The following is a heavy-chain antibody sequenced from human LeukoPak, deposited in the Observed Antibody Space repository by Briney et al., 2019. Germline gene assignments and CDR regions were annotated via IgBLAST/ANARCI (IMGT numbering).Heavy chain of an antibody. CDR2: ISSSGSTI. J-gene: IGHJ5*02. Sequence: GGSLRLSCAASGFSFSTYEMNWVRQAPGKGLEWVSYISSSGSTIYYADSVKGRFTISRDNAKNSLYLQMNSLRAEDTAVYYCARDLVVRGRWSWFDPWGQGTLVTVSS. CDR1: GFSFSTYE. D-gene: IGHD3-10*01. V-gene: IGHV3-48*03. CDR3: ARDLVVRGRWSWFDP.